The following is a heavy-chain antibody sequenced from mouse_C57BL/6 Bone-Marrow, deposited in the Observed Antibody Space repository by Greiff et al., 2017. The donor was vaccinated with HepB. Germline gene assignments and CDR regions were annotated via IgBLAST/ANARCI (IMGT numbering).Heavy chain of an antibody. CDR3: ARIPNNYYGSSYGYFDV. V-gene: IGHV8-12*01. D-gene: IGHD1-1*01. CDR2: IYWDDDK. J-gene: IGHJ1*03. CDR1: GFSLSTSGMG. Sequence: QVTLKVSGPGILQSSQTLSLTCSFSGFSLSTSGMGVSWIRQPSGKGLEWLAHIYWDDDKRYNPSLKSRLTISKDTSRNQVFLKITSVDTADTATYYCARIPNNYYGSSYGYFDVWGTGTTVTVSS.